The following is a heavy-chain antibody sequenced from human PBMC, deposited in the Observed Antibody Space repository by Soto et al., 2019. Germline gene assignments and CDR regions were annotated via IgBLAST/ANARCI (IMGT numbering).Heavy chain of an antibody. CDR2: IYFSGST. CDR1: GGSISPYF. Sequence: SETLSLTCTVSGGSISPYFWSWIRQPAGKGLEWIGRIYFSGSTHYEPSFKSRVTMSVDRSKKQVTLKMRSMTAADTAVYYCAREGGYFDSSGSGVYHYYGVDVWGQGTTVTVSS. D-gene: IGHD6-19*01. CDR3: AREGGYFDSSGSGVYHYYGVDV. V-gene: IGHV4-4*07. J-gene: IGHJ6*02.